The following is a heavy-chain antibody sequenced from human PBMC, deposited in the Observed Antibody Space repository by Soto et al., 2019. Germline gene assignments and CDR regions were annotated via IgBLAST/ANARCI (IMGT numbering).Heavy chain of an antibody. D-gene: IGHD3-3*01. CDR1: GFSLTTSGVG. Sequence: QITLNESGPTVVRPTETLTLTCRFSGFSLTTSGVGVGWIRQSPGKAPEWLALIYWDDDKRYIASLKSRLTIPKDTSKNQVVLTVSDLDPTDTATYYCAHRVLRTVFGLVTTTAIYFDFWGQGTPVAVSS. CDR2: IYWDDDK. J-gene: IGHJ4*02. V-gene: IGHV2-5*02. CDR3: AHRVLRTVFGLVTTTAIYFDF.